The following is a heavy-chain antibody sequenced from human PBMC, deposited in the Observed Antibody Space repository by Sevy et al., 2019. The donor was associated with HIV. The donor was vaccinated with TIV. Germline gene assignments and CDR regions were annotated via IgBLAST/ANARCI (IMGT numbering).Heavy chain of an antibody. V-gene: IGHV1-46*03. J-gene: IGHJ6*02. CDR2: INPSGGST. CDR1: GYTFTSYY. CDR3: ARVDVYYDYIWGSYRYYYGMDV. Sequence: ASVTVSCKASGYTFTSYYMHWVRQAPGQGLEWMGIINPSGGSTSYAQKFQGRVTMTRDTSTSTVYMELSSLRSEDTAVYYCARVDVYYDYIWGSYRYYYGMDVWGQGTTVTVSS. D-gene: IGHD3-16*02.